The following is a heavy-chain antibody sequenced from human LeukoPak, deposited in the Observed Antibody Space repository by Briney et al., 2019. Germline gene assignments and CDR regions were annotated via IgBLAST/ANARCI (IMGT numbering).Heavy chain of an antibody. CDR3: ARDMVHSSGAFDS. Sequence: GGSLRLSCAVSGFTVSTNHMTWVRQAQGKGLEWVSAINDVDTAYSSDTVRGRFTISRDSAKNTLYLQMKSLRADDTAVYYCARDMVHSSGAFDSWGQGTLVTVSS. V-gene: IGHV3-53*01. D-gene: IGHD3-22*01. J-gene: IGHJ4*02. CDR1: GFTVSTNH. CDR2: INDVDTA.